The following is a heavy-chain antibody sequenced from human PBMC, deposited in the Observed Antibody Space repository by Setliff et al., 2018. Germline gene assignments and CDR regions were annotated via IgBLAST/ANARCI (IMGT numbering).Heavy chain of an antibody. D-gene: IGHD3-10*01. V-gene: IGHV1-2*02. J-gene: IGHJ3*02. CDR1: GGTFSSYT. CDR3: AKAPLWFGERGAFDI. CDR2: INPNSGGT. Sequence: GASVKVSCKASGGTFSSYTISWVRQAPGQGLEWMGWINPNSGGTNYAQKFQGRVTMTRDTSISTAYMELSRLRSDDTAVYYCAKAPLWFGERGAFDIWGQGTMVTVSS.